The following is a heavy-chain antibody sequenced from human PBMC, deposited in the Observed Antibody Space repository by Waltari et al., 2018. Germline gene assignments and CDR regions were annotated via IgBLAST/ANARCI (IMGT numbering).Heavy chain of an antibody. D-gene: IGHD3-3*01. J-gene: IGHJ4*02. CDR1: GFTLSGNW. CDR2: IKEDGSKK. CDR3: VRHGFWNFDF. Sequence: EVQLVESGGDLVQPGGSLRLSCAGSGFTLSGNWMAWVRQAPGKGLEWVANIKEDGSKKNYVDSVEGRFTISRDNAKNSLYLQMNSLRAEDTALYYCVRHGFWNFDFWGQGTLVTVSS. V-gene: IGHV3-7*01.